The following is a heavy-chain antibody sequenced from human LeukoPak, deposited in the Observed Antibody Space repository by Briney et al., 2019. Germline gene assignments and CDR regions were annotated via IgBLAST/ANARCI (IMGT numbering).Heavy chain of an antibody. V-gene: IGHV4-39*01. D-gene: IGHD7-27*01. CDR2: IYYSGST. CDR1: GGPISSSSYY. Sequence: SETLSLTCTVSGGPISSSSYYWGWIRQPPGKGLEWIGSIYYSGSTYYNPSLKSRVTISVDTSKNQFSLKLSSVTAADTAVYYCATRDLTVDYWGQGTLVTVSS. CDR3: ATRDLTVDY. J-gene: IGHJ4*02.